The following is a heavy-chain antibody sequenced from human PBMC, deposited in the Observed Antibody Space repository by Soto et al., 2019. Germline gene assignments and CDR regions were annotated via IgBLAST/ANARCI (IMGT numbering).Heavy chain of an antibody. CDR3: SQAIRRRAEDDN. V-gene: IGHV3-11*05. D-gene: IGHD4-17*01. J-gene: IGHJ4*02. Sequence: QVQLAESGGCLVKPGVSLRLSCAASGFTFSDYHMNWLRQDTGKGLEWISYSSSGSSYTNYADSVKGRLTISRDNANTSLYLQIHSLRPVDTAVYYSSQAIRRRAEDDNRGQGTLVTLSS. CDR2: SSSGSSYT. CDR1: GFTFSDYH.